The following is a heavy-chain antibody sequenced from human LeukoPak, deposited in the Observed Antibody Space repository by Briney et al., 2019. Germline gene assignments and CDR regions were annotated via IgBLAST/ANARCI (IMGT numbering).Heavy chain of an antibody. CDR2: ISGSGGTI. CDR1: ELTFSNYA. D-gene: IGHD6-6*01. CDR3: AKGRVLYSSSSTPFDY. Sequence: GGSLRLSCAASELTFSNYAMTWVRQAPGKGLEWVSVISGSGGTIFYADSVKGRFTISRDNSKNTLYLLMNSLTAEDTAVYYCAKGRVLYSSSSTPFDYWGQGTLVTVSS. V-gene: IGHV3-23*01. J-gene: IGHJ4*02.